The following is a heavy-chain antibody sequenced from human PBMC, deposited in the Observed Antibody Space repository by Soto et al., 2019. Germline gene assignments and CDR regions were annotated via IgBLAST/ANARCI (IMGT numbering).Heavy chain of an antibody. CDR2: IDWNGGRT. CDR1: GFTFEDYD. CDR3: ARGEGGLAFDI. J-gene: IGHJ3*02. Sequence: EVQLVEAGGGVVRPGGSLRLSCVASGFTFEDYDLSWVRQAPGKGLEWVSGIDWNGGRTGYADSVKGRFTISRDNAKNSVYLQFNNLRAEDTALYYCARGEGGLAFDIWGQGTMVTVSS. V-gene: IGHV3-20*04. D-gene: IGHD3-16*01.